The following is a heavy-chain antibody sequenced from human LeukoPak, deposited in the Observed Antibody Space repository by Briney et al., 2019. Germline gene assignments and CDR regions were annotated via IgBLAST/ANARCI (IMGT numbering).Heavy chain of an antibody. Sequence: GGSLRLSCAASGFTFSSYWMHWVRQAPGKGLVWVSRITPDGTSTTYADSVKGRFTISRDNAKNSLYLQMNSLRAEDTAVYYCATHYSYGPDYWGQGTLVTVSS. V-gene: IGHV3-74*01. CDR2: ITPDGTST. CDR1: GFTFSSYW. CDR3: ATHYSYGPDY. D-gene: IGHD5-18*01. J-gene: IGHJ4*02.